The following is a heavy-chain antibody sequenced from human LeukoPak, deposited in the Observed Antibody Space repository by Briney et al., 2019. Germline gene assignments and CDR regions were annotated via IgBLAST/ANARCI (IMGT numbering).Heavy chain of an antibody. Sequence: SETLSLTCTVSGGSVSSGSYYWSWIRQPPGKGLEWIGYIYYSGSTNYNPSLKSRVTISVDTSKNQFSLKLSSVTAADTAVYYCARGRYSYGSTYYYYGMDVWGQGTTVTVSS. J-gene: IGHJ6*02. CDR3: ARGRYSYGSTYYYYGMDV. CDR2: IYYSGST. D-gene: IGHD5-18*01. V-gene: IGHV4-61*01. CDR1: GGSVSSGSYY.